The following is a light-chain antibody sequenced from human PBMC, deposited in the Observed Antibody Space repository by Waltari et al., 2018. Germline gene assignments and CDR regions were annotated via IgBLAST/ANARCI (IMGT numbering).Light chain of an antibody. CDR2: EHR. CDR3: QTWDRRIPI. J-gene: IGLJ2*01. Sequence: SYELTQSTSVSVSPGLTANITCSGDNLGDKFVSWYQQKPAQSPILVIFEHRRRPLVVSERCSCSNSGNTATLTISGTQTLDEADYYCQTWDRRIPIFGGGTKLTVL. CDR1: NLGDKF. V-gene: IGLV3-1*01.